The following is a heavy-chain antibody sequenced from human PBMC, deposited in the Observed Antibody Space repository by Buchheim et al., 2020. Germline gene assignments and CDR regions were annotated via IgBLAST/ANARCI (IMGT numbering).Heavy chain of an antibody. CDR1: GFTFSSYS. D-gene: IGHD3-3*01. Sequence: EVQLVESGGGLVQPGGSLRLSCAASGFTFSSYSMNWVRQAPGKGLEWVSCISSSSSTIYYADSVKGRFTISRDNAKNSLYLQMNSLRAEDTAVYYCARDHRRFGVVTRPFDYWGQGTL. V-gene: IGHV3-48*01. CDR3: ARDHRRFGVVTRPFDY. J-gene: IGHJ4*02. CDR2: ISSSSSTI.